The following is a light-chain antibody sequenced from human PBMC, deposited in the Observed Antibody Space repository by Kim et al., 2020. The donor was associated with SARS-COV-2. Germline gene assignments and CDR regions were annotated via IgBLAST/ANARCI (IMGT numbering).Light chain of an antibody. CDR1: QSISTN. V-gene: IGKV3-15*01. CDR3: QQYDNRPFT. CDR2: GAS. J-gene: IGKJ2*01. Sequence: SLSPGERASLSCRASQSISTNLAWYQQKPGQAPRLLIYGASSRATGFPARFSGSGSGTEFTVTISSLQSEDFAVYYCQQYDNRPFTFGQGTKLEI.